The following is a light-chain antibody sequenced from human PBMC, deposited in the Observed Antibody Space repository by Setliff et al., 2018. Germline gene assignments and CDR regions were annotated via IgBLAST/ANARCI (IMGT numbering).Light chain of an antibody. V-gene: IGLV3-21*04. CDR3: QVCDISSDHPYV. J-gene: IGLJ1*01. CDR1: NIGRES. CDR2: DDS. Sequence: SYELTQPPSVSVAPGKTARIPCGGNNIGRESVHWYQQKPGQAPVLVIFDDSDRPSGIPERFSGSNSGNTATLTISGVEAGDEADYYCQVCDISSDHPYVFGAGTRSPS.